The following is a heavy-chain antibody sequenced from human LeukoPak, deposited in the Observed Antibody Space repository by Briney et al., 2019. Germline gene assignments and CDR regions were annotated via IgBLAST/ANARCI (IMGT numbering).Heavy chain of an antibody. J-gene: IGHJ6*02. CDR2: ISYDGSNK. V-gene: IGHV3-30*18. CDR1: GFTFSCYG. Sequence: PGGSLRLPCAASGFTFSCYGMHWVRQAPGKGLEWVAVISYDGSNKYYADSVKGRFTISRDNSKNTLYLQMNSLRAEDTAVYYCAKDQACSSTSCWGYYYYYYGMDVWGQGTTVTVSS. CDR3: AKDQACSSTSCWGYYYYYYGMDV. D-gene: IGHD2-2*01.